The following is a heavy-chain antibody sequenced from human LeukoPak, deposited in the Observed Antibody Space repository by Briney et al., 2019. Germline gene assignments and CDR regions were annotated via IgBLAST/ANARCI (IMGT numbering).Heavy chain of an antibody. CDR3: ARALYYDSSGYYPDY. Sequence: GALVKVSCKASGYTFTGYYIHWVRQAPGQGLEWMGWINPNSGGTNYAQKFQGRVTMTRDTSISTAYMELSRLRSDDTAVYYCARALYYDSSGYYPDYWGQGTLVTVSS. D-gene: IGHD3-22*01. J-gene: IGHJ4*02. CDR2: INPNSGGT. CDR1: GYTFTGYY. V-gene: IGHV1-2*02.